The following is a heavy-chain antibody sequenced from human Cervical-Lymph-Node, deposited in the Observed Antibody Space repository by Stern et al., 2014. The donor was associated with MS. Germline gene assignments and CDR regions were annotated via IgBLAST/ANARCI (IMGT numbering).Heavy chain of an antibody. CDR2: IVVGSGNT. CDR1: GFTFTSSA. D-gene: IGHD4-17*01. V-gene: IGHV1-58*01. CDR3: AADQDYGDYGDLFDY. J-gene: IGHJ4*02. Sequence: QLVESGPEVKKPGTSVKVSCKASGFTFTSSAGQWVRQARGQRLEWIGWIVVGSGNTNYAQKFQERVTITRDMSTSTAYMELSSLRSEDTAVYYCAADQDYGDYGDLFDYWGQGTLVTVSS.